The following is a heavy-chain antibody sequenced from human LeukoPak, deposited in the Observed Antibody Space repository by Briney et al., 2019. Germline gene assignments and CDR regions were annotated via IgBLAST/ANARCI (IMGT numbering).Heavy chain of an antibody. Sequence: PGGSLRLSCAASGFTFSSYWMNWARQAPGKGLEWVAVISYDGSNKYYADSVKGRFTISRDNSKNTLYLQMNSLRAEDTAVYYCASEPDSYDSSGLDYWGQGTLVTVSS. CDR2: ISYDGSNK. V-gene: IGHV3-30*03. J-gene: IGHJ4*02. D-gene: IGHD3-22*01. CDR1: GFTFSSYW. CDR3: ASEPDSYDSSGLDY.